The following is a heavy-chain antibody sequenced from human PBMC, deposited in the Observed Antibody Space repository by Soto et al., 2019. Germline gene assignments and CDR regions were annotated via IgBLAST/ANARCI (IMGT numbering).Heavy chain of an antibody. Sequence: GGSLRLSCAASGFTFSSYGMHWGRQAPGKGLEWVAVISYDGSNKYYADSVKGRFTISRDNSKNTLYLQMNSLRAEDTAVYYCAKPGYSSGWGQYFQHWGQGTLVTVSS. CDR2: ISYDGSNK. J-gene: IGHJ1*01. CDR1: GFTFSSYG. V-gene: IGHV3-30*18. CDR3: AKPGYSSGWGQYFQH. D-gene: IGHD6-19*01.